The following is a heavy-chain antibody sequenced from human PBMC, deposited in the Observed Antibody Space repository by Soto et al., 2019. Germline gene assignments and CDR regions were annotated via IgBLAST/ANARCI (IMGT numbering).Heavy chain of an antibody. J-gene: IGHJ6*03. CDR1: GGSISSYY. V-gene: IGHV4-59*08. CDR3: ARHTSGGGLYYYYYYMDV. CDR2: IYYSGST. D-gene: IGHD2-15*01. Sequence: PSETLSLTCTVSGGSISSYYWSWIRQPPGKGLEWIGYIYYSGSTNYNPSLKSRVTISVDTSKNQFSLKLSSVTAADTAVYYCARHTSGGGLYYYYYYMDVWGKGTTVTVSS.